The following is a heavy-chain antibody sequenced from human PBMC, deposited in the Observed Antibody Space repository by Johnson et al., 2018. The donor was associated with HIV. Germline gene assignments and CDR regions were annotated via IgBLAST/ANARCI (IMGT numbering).Heavy chain of an antibody. J-gene: IGHJ3*02. CDR1: GFTISSHA. CDR2: VSYDGSST. D-gene: IGHD3-22*01. CDR3: ARECQYYYDSSGCMYDAFDI. Sequence: QVQLVESGGGVVQPGRSLRLSCAASGFTISSHAMHWVRQAPGKGLEWVAVVSYDGSSTTYADSVKGRFTISRDNAKNTVYLQMNSLRGEDTAVYYCARECQYYYDSSGCMYDAFDIWGQGTMVTVSS. V-gene: IGHV3-30*04.